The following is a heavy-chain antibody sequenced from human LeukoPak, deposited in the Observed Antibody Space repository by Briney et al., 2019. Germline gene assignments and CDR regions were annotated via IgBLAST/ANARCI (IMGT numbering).Heavy chain of an antibody. CDR1: GFTFSSYG. V-gene: IGHV3-30*18. D-gene: IGHD2-2*01. J-gene: IGHJ4*02. CDR2: ISYDGSNK. Sequence: GGSLRLSCAASGFTFSSYGMHWVRQAPGKGLEWVAVISYDGSNKYYADSVKGRFTISRDNSKNTQYLQMNSLRAEDTAVYYCAKTRGIVVVPAAIDYWGQGTLVTVSS. CDR3: AKTRGIVVVPAAIDY.